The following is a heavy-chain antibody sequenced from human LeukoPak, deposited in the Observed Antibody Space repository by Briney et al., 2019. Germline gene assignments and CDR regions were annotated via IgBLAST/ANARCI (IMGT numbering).Heavy chain of an antibody. CDR3: ARADYYYDSSGFDY. V-gene: IGHV3-30-3*01. CDR2: ISYDGSNK. J-gene: IGHJ4*02. D-gene: IGHD3-22*01. Sequence: GRSLRLSCAASGFTFSSYAMHWVRQAPGKGLEWVAVISYDGSNKYYADSVKGRFTISRDNSKNTLYLQMNSLRAEDTAVYYCARADYYYDSSGFDYWGQGTLVTVSS. CDR1: GFTFSSYA.